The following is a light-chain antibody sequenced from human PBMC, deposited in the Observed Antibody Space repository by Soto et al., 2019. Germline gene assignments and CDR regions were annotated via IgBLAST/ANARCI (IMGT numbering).Light chain of an antibody. J-gene: IGKJ5*01. V-gene: IGKV3D-20*02. Sequence: EIVLTQAPGSLSVSPGEGATLSCRASQSVSSSYLAWYQQKPGQAPRLLIYDTSIRATGIPARFSGSGSGTDFTLTISRLEPEDFAVYSCQQRNRWPPTFTFGQGTRLEIK. CDR1: QSVSSSY. CDR2: DTS. CDR3: QQRNRWPPTFT.